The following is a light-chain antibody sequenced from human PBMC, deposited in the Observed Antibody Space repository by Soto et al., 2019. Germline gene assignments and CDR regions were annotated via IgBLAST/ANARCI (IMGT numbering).Light chain of an antibody. Sequence: QSALTQPPSASGSPGQSVAISCTGTSXDVGGYNYVSWYQQHPGKAPKLMIYEVNKRPSGVPDRFSGSKSGNTAPLTVSGLQAEDEADYYCSSYAGSSNVFGTGTKVTVL. V-gene: IGLV2-8*01. CDR1: SXDVGGYNY. J-gene: IGLJ1*01. CDR2: EVN. CDR3: SSYAGSSNV.